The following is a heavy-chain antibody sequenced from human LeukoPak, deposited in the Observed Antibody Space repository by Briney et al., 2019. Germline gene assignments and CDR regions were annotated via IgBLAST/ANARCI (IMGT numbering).Heavy chain of an antibody. CDR1: GGSFSGYY. D-gene: IGHD6-25*01. CDR3: ARAVGSAYYYYMDV. J-gene: IGHJ6*03. Sequence: SETLSLTCAVYGGSFSGYYWSWIRQPPGKGLEWIGEINHSGSTNYNPSLKSRVTISVDTSKNQFSLKLSSVTAADTAVYYCARAVGSAYYYYMDVWGKGTTVTISS. CDR2: INHSGST. V-gene: IGHV4-34*01.